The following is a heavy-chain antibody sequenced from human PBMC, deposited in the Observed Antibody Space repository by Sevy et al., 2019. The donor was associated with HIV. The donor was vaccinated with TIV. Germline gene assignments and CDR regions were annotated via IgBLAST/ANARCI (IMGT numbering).Heavy chain of an antibody. D-gene: IGHD1-26*01. V-gene: IGHV1-46*02. J-gene: IGHJ4*02. CDR3: AGGDGTGRCFDS. CDR2: INPTSSST. CDR1: GYNFNNYY. Sequence: ASVKVSCKASGYNFNNYYIHWVRQAPGQGLQWMGVINPTSSSTYYPPKFQGRVTMTRDTSTSTVSLDLSSLGSEDTAVYYCAGGDGTGRCFDSWGQGTLVTVSS.